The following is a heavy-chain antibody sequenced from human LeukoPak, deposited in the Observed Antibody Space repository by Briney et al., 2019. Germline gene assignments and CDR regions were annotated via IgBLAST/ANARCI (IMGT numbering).Heavy chain of an antibody. CDR1: GYTFTSYG. Sequence: ASVKVSCKASGYTFTSYGISWVRQAPGQGLEWMGWISAYNGNTNYAQKLQGRVTMTTDTSTSTAYMELRSLRSDDRAVYYCARGVVPAAKRSYYYYGMDVWGQGTTVTVSS. CDR3: ARGVVPAAKRSYYYYGMDV. CDR2: ISAYNGNT. D-gene: IGHD2-2*01. V-gene: IGHV1-18*01. J-gene: IGHJ6*02.